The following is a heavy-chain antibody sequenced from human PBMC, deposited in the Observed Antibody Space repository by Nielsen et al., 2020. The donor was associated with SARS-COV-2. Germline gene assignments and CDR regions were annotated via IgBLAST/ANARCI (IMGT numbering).Heavy chain of an antibody. V-gene: IGHV3-20*04. D-gene: IGHD3-9*01. Sequence: GGSLRLSCAAPGFTFDDYALSWVRQVPGKGLEWVSRITWNGDTTGYADSVKGRFTISRDNARNSLFLQMNSLRAEDTAIYYCARDRDVDYLDSWGQGTLVTVSS. J-gene: IGHJ1*01. CDR3: ARDRDVDYLDS. CDR1: GFTFDDYA. CDR2: ITWNGDTT.